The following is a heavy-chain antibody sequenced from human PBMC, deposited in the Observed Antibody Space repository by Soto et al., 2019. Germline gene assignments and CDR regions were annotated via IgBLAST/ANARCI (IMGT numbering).Heavy chain of an antibody. Sequence: GASVKVSCKASGGTFSSYTISWVRQAPGQGLEWMGRIIPILGIANYAQKFQGRVTITADKSTSTAYMELSSLRSEDTAVYYCARDAPSGWRTGVIDYWGQGTLVTVSS. CDR1: GGTFSSYT. J-gene: IGHJ4*02. CDR2: IIPILGIA. CDR3: ARDAPSGWRTGVIDY. V-gene: IGHV1-69*04. D-gene: IGHD6-19*01.